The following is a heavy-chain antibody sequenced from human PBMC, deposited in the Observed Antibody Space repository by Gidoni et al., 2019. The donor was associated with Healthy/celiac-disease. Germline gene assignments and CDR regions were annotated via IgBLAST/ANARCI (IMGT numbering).Heavy chain of an antibody. D-gene: IGHD3-9*01. Sequence: EVQLVESGGGLVQPGGSLRLSCPASAFTFSSYWMSWVRQAPGKGLEWVANIKQDGSEKYYVDSVKGRFTSSRDNAKNSLYLQMNSLRAEDTAVYYCARDLGDYYDILTGFDYWGQGTLVTVSS. V-gene: IGHV3-7*01. CDR3: ARDLGDYYDILTGFDY. J-gene: IGHJ4*02. CDR2: IKQDGSEK. CDR1: AFTFSSYW.